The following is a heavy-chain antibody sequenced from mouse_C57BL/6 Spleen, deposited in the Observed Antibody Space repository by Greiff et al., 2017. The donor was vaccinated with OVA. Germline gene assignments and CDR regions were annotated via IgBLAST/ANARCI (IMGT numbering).Heavy chain of an antibody. V-gene: IGHV5-4*01. Sequence: EVMLVESGGGLVKPGGSLKLSCAASGFTFSSYAMSWVRQTPEKRLEWVATISDGGSYTYYPDNVKGRFTISRDNAKNNLYLQMSHLKSEDTAMYYCAREGFHWYFDVWGTGTTVTVSS. CDR3: AREGFHWYFDV. CDR2: ISDGGSYT. CDR1: GFTFSSYA. J-gene: IGHJ1*03.